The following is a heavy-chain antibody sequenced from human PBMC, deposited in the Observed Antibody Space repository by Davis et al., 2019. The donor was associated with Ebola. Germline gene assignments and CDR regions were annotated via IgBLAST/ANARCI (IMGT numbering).Heavy chain of an antibody. CDR2: IYHSGST. CDR1: GGSISSSNW. CDR3: ARARYYYDSTSPLGY. J-gene: IGHJ4*02. D-gene: IGHD3-22*01. Sequence: SETLSLTCAVSGGSISSSNWWSWVRQPPGKGLEWIGEIYHSGSTNYNPSLKSRVTISVDTSKNQFSLKLSSVTAADTAVYYCARARYYYDSTSPLGYWGQGTLVTVSS. V-gene: IGHV4-4*02.